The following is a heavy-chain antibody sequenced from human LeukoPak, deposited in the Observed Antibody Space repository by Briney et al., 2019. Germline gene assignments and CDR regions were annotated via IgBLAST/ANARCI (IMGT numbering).Heavy chain of an antibody. CDR2: IRYDGSNK. V-gene: IGHV3-30*02. D-gene: IGHD3-10*01. J-gene: IGHJ4*02. CDR3: AEDHYYGSGSYYFDY. CDR1: GFTFSSYG. Sequence: GGSLRLSCAASGFTFSSYGMHWVRQAPGKGLEWVAFIRYDGSNKYYADSVKGRFTIPRDNSKNTLYLQMNSLRAEDTAVYYCAEDHYYGSGSYYFDYWGQGTLVTVSS.